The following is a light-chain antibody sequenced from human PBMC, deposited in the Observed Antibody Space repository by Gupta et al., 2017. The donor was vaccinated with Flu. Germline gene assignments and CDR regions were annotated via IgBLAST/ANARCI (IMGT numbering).Light chain of an antibody. J-gene: IGLJ2*01. V-gene: IGLV3-21*02. CDR3: HVSDNSREPPVV. Sequence: SYVLIQPPSVSVAPGQTARITCVGNNVGTKSVHWYQQKPGQVPVVVVEDESDRPSGIPDRFSCATSCGTATLMISSVEAGDEADEYWHVSDNSREPPVVFGGGTKLPV. CDR1: NVGTKS. CDR2: DES.